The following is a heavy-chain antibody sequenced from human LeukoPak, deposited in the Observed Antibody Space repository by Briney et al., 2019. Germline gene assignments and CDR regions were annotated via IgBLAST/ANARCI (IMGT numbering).Heavy chain of an antibody. CDR2: INPNSGGT. CDR1: GYTFTGYY. J-gene: IGHJ5*02. CDR3: ARLGITMIVVVDNNWFDP. V-gene: IGHV1-2*06. Sequence: ASVRVSCKASGYTFTGYYMHWVRQAPGQGLEWMGRINPNSGGTNYAQKFQGRVTMTRDTSISTAYMELSRLRSDDTAVYYYARLGITMIVVVDNNWFDPWGQGTLVTVSS. D-gene: IGHD3-22*01.